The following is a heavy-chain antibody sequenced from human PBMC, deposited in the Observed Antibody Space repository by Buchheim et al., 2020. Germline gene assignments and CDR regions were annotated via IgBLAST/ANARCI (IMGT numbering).Heavy chain of an antibody. J-gene: IGHJ4*02. CDR1: GFTFSSYA. D-gene: IGHD3-22*01. CDR3: ARDALHYYDSSGYSAPFDY. CDR2: ISYDGSNK. V-gene: IGHV3-30*04. Sequence: QVQLVESGGGVVQPGRSLRLSCAASGFTFSSYAMHWVRQAPGKGLEWVAVISYDGSNKYYADSVKGRFTISRDNSKKTLYLQMNSLRAEDTAVYYCARDALHYYDSSGYSAPFDYWGQGTL.